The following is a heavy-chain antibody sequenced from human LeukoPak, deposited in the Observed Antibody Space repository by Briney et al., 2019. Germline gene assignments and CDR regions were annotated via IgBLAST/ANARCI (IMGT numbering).Heavy chain of an antibody. V-gene: IGHV1-2*02. D-gene: IGHD3-10*01. CDR2: INPSSGAT. J-gene: IGHJ4*02. CDR3: ARDTEDYGSGSYLFDY. Sequence: ASVKVSCKASGYIFIGFVMHWVRQAPGQGLEWMGWINPSSGATNYAQNFQGRVTMTTDTSIGTAYMELGRLRSDDTAVYYCARDTEDYGSGSYLFDYWGQGTLVTVSS. CDR1: GYIFIGFV.